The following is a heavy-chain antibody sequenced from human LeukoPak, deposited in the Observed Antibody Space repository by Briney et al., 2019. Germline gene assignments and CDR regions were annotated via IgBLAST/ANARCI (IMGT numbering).Heavy chain of an antibody. V-gene: IGHV3-7*02. Sequence: PGGSLRLSCAASGFTFSHYWMSWVRQAPGKGLEWVANIRQDGSDEYYVDSLKGRFTISRDNAKNSLYLQMNTLRAEDTAVYYCARKTGGYDLGIFDYWGQGTLVAVSS. CDR3: ARKTGGYDLGIFDY. D-gene: IGHD5-12*01. CDR2: IRQDGSDE. CDR1: GFTFSHYW. J-gene: IGHJ4*02.